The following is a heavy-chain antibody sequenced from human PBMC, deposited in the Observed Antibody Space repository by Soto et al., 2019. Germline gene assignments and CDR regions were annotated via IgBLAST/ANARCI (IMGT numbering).Heavy chain of an antibody. CDR1: GYTFTSYD. Sequence: GASVKVSCKASGYTFTSYDINWVRQATGQRLEWMGWMNPNSGNTGYAQKFQGRVTMTRNTSISTAYMELSSLRSEDTAVYYCARALRIMITFGGVIVSYWFDPWGQGTLVTVSS. J-gene: IGHJ5*02. D-gene: IGHD3-16*02. V-gene: IGHV1-8*01. CDR2: MNPNSGNT. CDR3: ARALRIMITFGGVIVSYWFDP.